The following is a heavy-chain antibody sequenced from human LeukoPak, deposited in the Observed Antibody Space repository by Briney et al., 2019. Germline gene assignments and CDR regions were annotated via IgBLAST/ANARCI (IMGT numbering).Heavy chain of an antibody. Sequence: GGSLRLSCAASGFTFSSYAMTWVRQAPGKGLEGVSIISGSGDSTYYADSVKGRFTISRDNSKNTLYLQMNSLRAEDTAVYYCAKEYCSVGACYPMDYWGQGTLVTVSS. V-gene: IGHV3-23*01. CDR1: GFTFSSYA. J-gene: IGHJ4*02. D-gene: IGHD2-15*01. CDR3: AKEYCSVGACYPMDY. CDR2: ISGSGDST.